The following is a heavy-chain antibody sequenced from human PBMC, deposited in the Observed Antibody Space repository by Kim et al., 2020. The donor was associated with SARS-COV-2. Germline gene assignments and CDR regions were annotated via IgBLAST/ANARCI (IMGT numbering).Heavy chain of an antibody. V-gene: IGHV3-30*07. J-gene: IGHJ6*02. Sequence: DSGRGRFTSSRKKSKKTLYLQMNRLRAEDTAVYYCARDHSKGYYYGMDVWGQGTTVTVSS. D-gene: IGHD5-18*01. CDR3: ARDHSKGYYYGMDV.